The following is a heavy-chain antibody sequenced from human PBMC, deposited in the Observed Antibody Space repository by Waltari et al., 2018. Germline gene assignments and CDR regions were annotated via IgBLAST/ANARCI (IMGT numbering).Heavy chain of an antibody. J-gene: IGHJ4*02. CDR3: ARDNSSSWYFFDY. CDR2: IQEDGSEK. D-gene: IGHD6-13*01. Sequence: EVQLVESGGGLVQPGGSLRLSCAASGFTFGSYWMSWVRQAPGKGLGWVANIQEDGSEKNDVDSVKGRFTISRDNAKNSLYLQMNSLRAEDTAVYFCARDNSSSWYFFDYWGQGTVVTVSS. V-gene: IGHV3-7*01. CDR1: GFTFGSYW.